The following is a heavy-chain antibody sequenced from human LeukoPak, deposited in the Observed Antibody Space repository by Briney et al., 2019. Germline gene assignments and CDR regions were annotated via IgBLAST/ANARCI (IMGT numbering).Heavy chain of an antibody. CDR1: GYTFTGYY. CDR3: ARDRDCSGGSCYSFPDY. V-gene: IGHV1-2*02. CDR2: INPNSGGT. D-gene: IGHD2-15*01. J-gene: IGHJ4*02. Sequence: ASVKVSCKASGYTFTGYYMHWVRQAPGQGLEWMGWINPNSGGTNYAQKFQGRVTMTRDTSISTAYMELSRLRSDDTAVYYCARDRDCSGGSCYSFPDYWGQGTLVTVSP.